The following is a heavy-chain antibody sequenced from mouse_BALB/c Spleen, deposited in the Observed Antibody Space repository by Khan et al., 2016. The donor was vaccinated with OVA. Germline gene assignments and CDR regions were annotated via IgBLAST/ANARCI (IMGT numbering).Heavy chain of an antibody. CDR1: GYTFTSYT. J-gene: IGHJ3*01. V-gene: IGHV1-4*01. D-gene: IGHD2-14*01. CDR2: INPSNGYT. Sequence: QIQLVQSGAELARPGASVKMSCKASGYTFTSYTIHWIKKRPGQGLEWIGYINPSNGYTNYNQKFKDKATLTTDKSSTTAYLQLSSRTSDDSAVYNCVRDGAYHRNDGWFAYWGQGTLVTVSA. CDR3: VRDGAYHRNDGWFAY.